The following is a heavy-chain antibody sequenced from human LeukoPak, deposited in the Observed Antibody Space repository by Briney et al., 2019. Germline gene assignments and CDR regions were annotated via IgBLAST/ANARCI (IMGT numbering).Heavy chain of an antibody. D-gene: IGHD3-3*01. CDR1: GYTLSAFG. Sequence: GASVKVSCKASGYTLSAFGISWVRQAPGVGLEWMGWINTSNGNTNYAQRLQGRVTMTTDTSTNTAYMELRSLRPDDTAVYYCVRDHLFWSGSDGYPQLEYWGQGTLVTVSS. J-gene: IGHJ1*01. CDR3: VRDHLFWSGSDGYPQLEY. CDR2: INTSNGNT. V-gene: IGHV1-18*01.